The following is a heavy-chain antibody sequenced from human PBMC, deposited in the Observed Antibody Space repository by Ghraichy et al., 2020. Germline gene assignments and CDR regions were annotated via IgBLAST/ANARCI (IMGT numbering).Heavy chain of an antibody. CDR1: GDSISSRSNY. D-gene: IGHD3-10*01. CDR2: IDYSGNT. J-gene: IGHJ6*02. CDR3: TRRTPIIRGTRDYGIDV. V-gene: IGHV4-39*01. Sequence: SETLSLTCTVSGDSISSRSNYWGWIRQAPGKGLEWIGTIDYSGNTYYNSSLYSRVTISLDTSKNQISLRLSSVTAADTAVYYCTRRTPIIRGTRDYGIDVWGQGTTVTVSS.